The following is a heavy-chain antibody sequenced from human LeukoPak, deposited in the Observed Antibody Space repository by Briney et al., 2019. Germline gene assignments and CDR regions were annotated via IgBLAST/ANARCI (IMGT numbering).Heavy chain of an antibody. CDR2: FWSDGSSK. CDR3: ARDGPPLNYYYYGMDV. Sequence: GGSLRLSCAASGFTFSNYAMHWVRQAPGKGLEWVAVFWSDGSSKFYADSVKGRFTISRDNSKNTLYLQMNSLRAEDTAVYYCARDGPPLNYYYYGMDVWGQGTTVTVSS. J-gene: IGHJ6*02. CDR1: GFTFSNYA. V-gene: IGHV3-33*01.